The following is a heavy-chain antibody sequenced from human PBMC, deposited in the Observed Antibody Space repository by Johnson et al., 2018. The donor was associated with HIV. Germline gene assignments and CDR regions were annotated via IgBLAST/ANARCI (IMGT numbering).Heavy chain of an antibody. J-gene: IGHJ3*02. CDR2: IISTGTTI. V-gene: IGHV3-11*04. CDR3: ARASHSSGWYGRLGDAFDI. D-gene: IGHD6-19*01. Sequence: VQLVDSGGCLVQRGGSLRLSCAASGFNVDDDALRWVRQVPGKGLECVSYIISTGTTIYSADSVKGRFTIPRDNAKNTLYLQMNSLRAEDTAVYYCARASHSSGWYGRLGDAFDIWGQGTMVTVSS. CDR1: GFNVDDDA.